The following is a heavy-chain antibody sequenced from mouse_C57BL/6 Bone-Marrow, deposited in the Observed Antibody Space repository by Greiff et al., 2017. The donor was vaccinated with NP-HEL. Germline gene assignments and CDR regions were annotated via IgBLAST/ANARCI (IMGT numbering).Heavy chain of an antibody. V-gene: IGHV14-1*01. CDR1: GFNITDYY. J-gene: IGHJ4*01. CDR2: IDPEDGDT. CDR3: TRRWLLRDYAMDY. D-gene: IGHD2-3*01. Sequence: EVQLQQSGAELVRPGASVKLSCTASGFNITDYYMHWVKQRPEQGLEWIGRIDPEDGDTDYAPKLQGKATMTADTSSNTAYLQLSSLTSEDTAVYYCTRRWLLRDYAMDYWGQGTSVTVSS.